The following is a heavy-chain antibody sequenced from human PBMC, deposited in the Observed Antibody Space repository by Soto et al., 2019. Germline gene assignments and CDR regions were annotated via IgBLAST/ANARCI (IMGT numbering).Heavy chain of an antibody. CDR1: GYTFTGYY. Sequence: QVQLVQSGAEVKKPGASVKVSCKASGYTFTGYYMHWVRQAPGQGLEWMGWINPNSGGTNYAQKFQGRVTMTRDTSISTADMELRRLRSDDTAVYYCAREPDNGDYVLYFGLWGRGTLVTVAS. D-gene: IGHD4-17*01. CDR2: INPNSGGT. J-gene: IGHJ2*01. CDR3: AREPDNGDYVLYFGL. V-gene: IGHV1-2*02.